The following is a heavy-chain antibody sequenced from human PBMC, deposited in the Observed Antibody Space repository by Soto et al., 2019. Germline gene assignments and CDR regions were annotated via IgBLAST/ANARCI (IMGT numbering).Heavy chain of an antibody. CDR3: ASSGIAMTGELDY. Sequence: PSETLSLTCTVSGVSIGTYYWTWIRQPPGKGLEWIGYIYYSGTTNLNPSLKSRVTLSVDTSKNQFSLKLSSVTAADTAVYYCASSGIAMTGELDYWGQATLLTVSS. D-gene: IGHD6-19*01. J-gene: IGHJ4*02. CDR1: GVSIGTYY. V-gene: IGHV4-59*01. CDR2: IYYSGTT.